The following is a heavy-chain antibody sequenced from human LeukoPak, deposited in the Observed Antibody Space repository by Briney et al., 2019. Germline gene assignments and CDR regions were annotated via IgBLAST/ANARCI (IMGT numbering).Heavy chain of an antibody. V-gene: IGHV3-23*01. CDR3: AKDTLIASGWLYYFDY. J-gene: IGHJ4*02. Sequence: PGGSLRLSCAASGFTFTNYAMSWVRQAPGKGLDWVSSISGSGGTTYYADSVKGRFTISRDNSKNTVYLQMNSLRAEDTAVYYCAKDTLIASGWLYYFDYWGQGTLVTVSS. D-gene: IGHD6-19*01. CDR1: GFTFTNYA. CDR2: ISGSGGTT.